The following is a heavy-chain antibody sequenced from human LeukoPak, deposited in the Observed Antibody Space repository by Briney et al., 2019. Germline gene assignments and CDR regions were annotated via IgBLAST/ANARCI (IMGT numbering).Heavy chain of an antibody. CDR3: AKLYGDYGL. J-gene: IGHJ4*02. CDR2: ISSSSSYI. CDR1: GFTFSTYG. V-gene: IGHV3-21*01. D-gene: IGHD4-17*01. Sequence: GGSLRLSCVASGFTFSTYGMNWVRQAPGKGLEWVSSISSSSSYIYYADSVQGRFTISRDNAKNSLYLQMNSLRAEDTAVYHCAKLYGDYGLWGQGTLVTVSS.